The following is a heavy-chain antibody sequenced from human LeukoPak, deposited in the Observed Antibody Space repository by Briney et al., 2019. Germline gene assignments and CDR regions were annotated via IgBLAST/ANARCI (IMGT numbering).Heavy chain of an antibody. V-gene: IGHV4-59*01. CDR3: ARAGTWAFHY. D-gene: IGHD1-14*01. CDR2: IYYSGST. Sequence: PSETLSLTCTVSGGSISSYYWSWIRQPPGKGLEWIGYIYYSGSTNYNPSLKSRVTISVGTSKNQFSLKLSSVTAADTAVYYCARAGTWAFHYWGQGTLVTVSS. CDR1: GGSISSYY. J-gene: IGHJ4*02.